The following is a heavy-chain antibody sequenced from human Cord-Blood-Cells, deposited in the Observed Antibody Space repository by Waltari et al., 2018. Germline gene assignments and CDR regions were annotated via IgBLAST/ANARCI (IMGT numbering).Heavy chain of an antibody. J-gene: IGHJ4*02. CDR2: INPNSGGT. Sequence: QLDRTGAVVGKPVASVRGCSMATGNTHTGYAIHWVRQAPGQGLEWMGWINPNSGGTNYAQKFQGRVTMTRDTSISTAYMELSRLRSDDTAVYYCARERELWFGELFFDYWGQGTLVTVSS. CDR3: ARERELWFGELFFDY. CDR1: GNTHTGYA. V-gene: IGHV1-2*02. D-gene: IGHD3-10*01.